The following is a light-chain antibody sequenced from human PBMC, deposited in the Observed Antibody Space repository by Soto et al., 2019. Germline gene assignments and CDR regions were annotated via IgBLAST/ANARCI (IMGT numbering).Light chain of an antibody. V-gene: IGKV1-27*01. CDR3: QKYNTVPAT. CDR2: SAS. CDR1: QGIGNS. Sequence: DIQMTQSPPSLSASVGDRVTITCRASQGIGNSLAWYQQKPGTVPKLLLYSASTLQSGVPSRFSGSGSGTDFTLTISSLQPEDGAAYYCQKYNTVPATFGQGTRLEIK. J-gene: IGKJ5*01.